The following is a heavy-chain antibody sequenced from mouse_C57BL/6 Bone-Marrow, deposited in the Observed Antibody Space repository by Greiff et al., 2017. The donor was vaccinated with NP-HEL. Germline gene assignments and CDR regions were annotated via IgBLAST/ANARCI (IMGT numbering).Heavy chain of an antibody. Sequence: EVQLVESGGGLVQPGASLKLSCESYEYEFPSHDMSWVRKPPGKRLELVAAINSDGGSTYYPDTMERRFIISRDNTKKTLYQQMSSLRSEDTALYYCARASNYYAMDYWGQGTSVTVSS. CDR2: INSDGGST. J-gene: IGHJ4*01. CDR3: ARASNYYAMDY. V-gene: IGHV5-2*01. CDR1: EYEFPSHD. D-gene: IGHD2-5*01.